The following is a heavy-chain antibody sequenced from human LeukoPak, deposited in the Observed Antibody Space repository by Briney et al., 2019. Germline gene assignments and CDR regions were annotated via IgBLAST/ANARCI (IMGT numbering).Heavy chain of an antibody. D-gene: IGHD3-16*02. CDR1: GGSISSSSYY. CDR3: ARAPPYYDYVWGSYRFHYFDY. CDR2: IYYSGST. J-gene: IGHJ4*02. V-gene: IGHV4-39*07. Sequence: SETLSLTCTVSGGSISSSSYYWGWIRQPPGKGLEWIGSIYYSGSTYYNPSLKSRVTISVDTSKNQFSLKLSSVAAADTAVYYCARAPPYYDYVWGSYRFHYFDYWGQGTLVTVSS.